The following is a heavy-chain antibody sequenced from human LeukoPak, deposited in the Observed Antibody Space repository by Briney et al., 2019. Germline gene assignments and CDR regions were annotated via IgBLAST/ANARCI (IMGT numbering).Heavy chain of an antibody. D-gene: IGHD3-3*01. CDR2: ISSSGSNI. V-gene: IGHV3-48*03. Sequence: GGSLRLSCAASGFTFSSYEMIWVRQAPGKGLECVSYISSSGSNIYYADSVKGRFTISRDNAKNTLYLQMNSLRAEGPAVYYCARGGYDFWSGYPLDYWGQGTLVTVSS. CDR1: GFTFSSYE. J-gene: IGHJ4*02. CDR3: ARGGYDFWSGYPLDY.